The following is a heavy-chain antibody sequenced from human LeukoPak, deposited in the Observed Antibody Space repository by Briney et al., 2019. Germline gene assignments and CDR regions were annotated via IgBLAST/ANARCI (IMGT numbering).Heavy chain of an antibody. Sequence: ASVKVSCKASGYTFTGYYMHWVRQAPGQGLEWMGWINPNSGGTNYAQKFQGRVTMTRDTSISTAYMELSRLRSDDTAVYCCARVPPAGYCSSTSCYGPFDYWGQGTLVTVSS. CDR3: ARVPPAGYCSSTSCYGPFDY. D-gene: IGHD2-2*01. CDR1: GYTFTGYY. CDR2: INPNSGGT. J-gene: IGHJ4*02. V-gene: IGHV1-2*02.